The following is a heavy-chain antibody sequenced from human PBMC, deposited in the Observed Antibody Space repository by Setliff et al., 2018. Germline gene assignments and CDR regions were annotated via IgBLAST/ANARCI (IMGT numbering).Heavy chain of an antibody. CDR2: IYTSGST. CDR1: GGSISSYY. CDR3: AGSGRGYYDSSGQFDY. V-gene: IGHV4-4*07. Sequence: SETLSLTCTVSGGSISSYYWSWIRQPAGKGLEWIGRIYTSGSTNYNPSLKSRVTMSVDTSKNQFSLKLSSVTAADTAVYYCAGSGRGYYDSSGQFDYWGQGTLVTVSS. D-gene: IGHD3-22*01. J-gene: IGHJ4*02.